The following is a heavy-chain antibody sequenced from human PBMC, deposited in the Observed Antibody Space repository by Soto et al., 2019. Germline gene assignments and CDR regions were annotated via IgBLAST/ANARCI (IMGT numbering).Heavy chain of an antibody. CDR2: INPNSGGT. Sequence: ASVKVSCKASGYTFTGYYMHWVRQAPGQGPEWMGWINPNSGGTNYAQKFQGWVTMTRDTSISTAYMELSRLRSDDTAVYYCARGHSSSWYSLRYYYYGMDVWGQGTTVTVSS. J-gene: IGHJ6*02. CDR3: ARGHSSSWYSLRYYYYGMDV. CDR1: GYTFTGYY. V-gene: IGHV1-2*04. D-gene: IGHD6-13*01.